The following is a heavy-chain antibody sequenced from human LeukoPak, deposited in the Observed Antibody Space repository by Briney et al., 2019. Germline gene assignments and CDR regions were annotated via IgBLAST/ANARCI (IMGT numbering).Heavy chain of an antibody. J-gene: IGHJ5*02. CDR2: IHYSGST. V-gene: IGHV4-31*03. Sequence: PSETLSLTCIVSGGSISSGAYYWGWIRQLPGKGLEWIGYIHYSGSTYYNPSLKSRVSISVDTSKNQLSLKLSSVTAADTALYSCARDSGYDSSGFYYGGFDPWGQGTLVTVSS. D-gene: IGHD3-22*01. CDR3: ARDSGYDSSGFYYGGFDP. CDR1: GGSISSGAYY.